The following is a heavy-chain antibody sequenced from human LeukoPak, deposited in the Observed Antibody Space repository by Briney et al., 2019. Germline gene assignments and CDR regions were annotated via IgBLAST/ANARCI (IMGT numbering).Heavy chain of an antibody. CDR3: ARGQYQLLSYDY. J-gene: IGHJ4*02. CDR1: GGSISSGGYY. CDR2: IYYSGST. Sequence: SQTLSLTCTVSGGSISSGGYYWRWIRQHPGKGLEWIAYIYYSGSTYYNPSLKSRVTISVDASKNKFSLKLSSVTAADTAVYYCARGQYQLLSYDYWGQGTLVTVSS. V-gene: IGHV4-31*03. D-gene: IGHD2-2*01.